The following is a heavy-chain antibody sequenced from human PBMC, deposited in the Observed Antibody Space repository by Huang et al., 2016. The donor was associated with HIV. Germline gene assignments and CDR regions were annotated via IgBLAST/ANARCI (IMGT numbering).Heavy chain of an antibody. CDR3: AKNRWLDPDAFDI. D-gene: IGHD6-19*01. CDR2: IHTNTGKP. V-gene: IGHV7-4-1*02. J-gene: IGHJ3*02. CDR1: GYTFTTYG. Sequence: QVQLVQSGSELKRPGASVTLSCKASGYTFTTYGVTGVRQAPGQGLEWMGWIHTNTGKPTYAQGFTGRFVFSLDTSVSTAYLQISGLKAEDTAIYYCAKNRWLDPDAFDIWGQGTMVTVSS.